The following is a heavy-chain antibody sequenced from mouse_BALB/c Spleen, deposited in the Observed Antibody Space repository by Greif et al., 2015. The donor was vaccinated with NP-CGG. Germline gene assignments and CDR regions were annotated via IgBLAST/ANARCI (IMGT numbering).Heavy chain of an antibody. Sequence: VQLVESGPGLVQPSQSLSITCTVSGFSLTSYGVHWVRQSPGKGLEWLGVIWSGGSTDYNAAFISRLSISKDNYKSQVFFKMNSLQANDTAIYYCARNSLYYYGSSLAYWGQGALVTVSA. CDR1: GFSLTSYG. J-gene: IGHJ3*01. D-gene: IGHD1-1*01. CDR2: IWSGGST. CDR3: ARNSLYYYGSSLAY. V-gene: IGHV2-2*02.